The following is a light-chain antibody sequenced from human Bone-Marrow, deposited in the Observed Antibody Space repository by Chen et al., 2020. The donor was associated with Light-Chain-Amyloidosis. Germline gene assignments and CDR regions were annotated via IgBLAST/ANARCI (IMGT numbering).Light chain of an antibody. J-gene: IGLJ3*02. V-gene: IGLV6-57*01. CDR1: SGSIATNY. CDR3: QSYQGSSQGV. Sequence: NFMLTHPHSVSDSPGKTLLIPPPRSSGSIATNYVQWYQQRPGSSPTTVIYEDDQRPSGVPDRFSGSIDRSSNSASLTISGLKTEDEADYYCQSYQGSSQGVFGGGTKLTVL. CDR2: EDD.